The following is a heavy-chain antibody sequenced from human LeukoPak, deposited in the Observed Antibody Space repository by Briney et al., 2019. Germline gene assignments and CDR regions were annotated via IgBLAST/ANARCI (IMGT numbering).Heavy chain of an antibody. CDR3: ARGGAVAGPGNIDY. D-gene: IGHD6-13*01. CDR2: ISSSSSYI. Sequence: PGGSLRLSCAASGFTFSSYSMNWVRQAPGKGLEWVSSISSSSSYIYYADSVKGRFTISRDNAKNSLYLQMNSLRAEDTAVYYCARGGAVAGPGNIDYWGQGTLVTVSS. V-gene: IGHV3-21*04. J-gene: IGHJ4*02. CDR1: GFTFSSYS.